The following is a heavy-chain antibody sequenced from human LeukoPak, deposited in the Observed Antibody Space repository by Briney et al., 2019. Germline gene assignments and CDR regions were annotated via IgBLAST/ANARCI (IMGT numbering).Heavy chain of an antibody. Sequence: PSETLSLTCTVSGGSFSSYYWRWVRQPPGKGLEWIGDIYYSGSTNYNPALKRRGTIFVETSKKQFFLKLRSVNAADTAVYYCARVSSVAVAGSIDYYYYYGMDVWGPGTTVTVSS. CDR2: IYYSGST. J-gene: IGHJ6*02. V-gene: IGHV4-59*01. CDR1: GGSFSSYY. CDR3: ARVSSVAVAGSIDYYYYYGMDV. D-gene: IGHD6-19*01.